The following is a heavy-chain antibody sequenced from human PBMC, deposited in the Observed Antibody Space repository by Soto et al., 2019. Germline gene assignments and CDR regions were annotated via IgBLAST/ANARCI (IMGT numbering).Heavy chain of an antibody. Sequence: QVQLQQSGPGLLKPSQTLSLNCSVSGDSISSGGLSWNWLRQSPGRGLEWIGYIYYPGLTYYNPSLKSRVSMSLDTSENQVSLSLSSVTAADSAVYYCARGRRSKTATAGTGWFDPWGPGTLVTVSS. V-gene: IGHV4-30-2*06. D-gene: IGHD6-13*01. CDR1: GDSISSGGLS. CDR3: ARGRRSKTATAGTGWFDP. CDR2: IYYPGLT. J-gene: IGHJ5*02.